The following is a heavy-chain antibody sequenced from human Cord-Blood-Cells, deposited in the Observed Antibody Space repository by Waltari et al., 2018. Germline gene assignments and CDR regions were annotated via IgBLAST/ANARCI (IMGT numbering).Heavy chain of an antibody. J-gene: IGHJ4*02. V-gene: IGHV4-31*03. Sequence: QVQLQESGPGLVKPSQTLSLTCTVSGGSISSGGYYWSWIRQHPGKGLEWVGYNYYSGSTQYNPSLKSRVTISGDTSKNQFFRKLRPGAGAGQAVDYCARMQRVGAKVDYRGQGTLVTVPS. D-gene: IGHD1-26*01. CDR1: GGSISSGGYY. CDR2: NYYSGST. CDR3: ARMQRVGAKVDY.